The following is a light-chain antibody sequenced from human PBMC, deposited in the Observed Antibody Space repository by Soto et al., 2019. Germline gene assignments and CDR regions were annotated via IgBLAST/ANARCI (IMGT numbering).Light chain of an antibody. V-gene: IGKV1-5*01. J-gene: IGKJ2*01. CDR2: DAS. CDR1: QRISAW. CDR3: QEWNSYAPS. Sequence: DIHMNQSPSTLSASVGAIVTTTCRTSQRISAWLAWNQQIPGKAPKLLIYDASSLECGVPSRFSGSGSWTEFTRIISSLQPVYFAAYCCQEWNSYAPSFGQGTKLVI.